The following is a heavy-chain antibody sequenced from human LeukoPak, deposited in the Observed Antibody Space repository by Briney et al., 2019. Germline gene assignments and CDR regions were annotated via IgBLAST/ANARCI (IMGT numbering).Heavy chain of an antibody. D-gene: IGHD3-10*01. CDR3: TTDRIPRITMVRGVKFDYYYYGMDV. CDR2: IKSKTDGGTT. Sequence: GGSLRLSCAASGFTFSNAWMSWVRQAPGKGLEWVGRIKSKTDGGTTDYAAPVKGRFTISRDDSKNTLYLQMNSLKTEDTAVYYCTTDRIPRITMVRGVKFDYYYYGMDVWGQGTTVTVSS. J-gene: IGHJ6*02. CDR1: GFTFSNAW. V-gene: IGHV3-15*01.